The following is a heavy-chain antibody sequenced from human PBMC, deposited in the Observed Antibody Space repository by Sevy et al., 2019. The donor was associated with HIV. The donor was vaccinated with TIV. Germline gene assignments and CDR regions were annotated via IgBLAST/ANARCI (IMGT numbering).Heavy chain of an antibody. Sequence: SETLSLTCTVSGGSISSSPYYWSWIRQPPGKGLEWIGSFYDTGSAYYNPSLKSRVTISVDTSKNQFSLRLSSVTAADTALYYCARHRAYCSDRRCYSPWYFNLWGRGTLVTVSS. V-gene: IGHV4-39*01. CDR2: FYDTGSA. CDR1: GGSISSSPYY. CDR3: ARHRAYCSDRRCYSPWYFNL. D-gene: IGHD2-15*01. J-gene: IGHJ2*01.